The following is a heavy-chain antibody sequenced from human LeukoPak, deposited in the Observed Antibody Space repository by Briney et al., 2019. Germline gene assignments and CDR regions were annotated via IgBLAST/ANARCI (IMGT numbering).Heavy chain of an antibody. CDR2: IYSGGST. V-gene: IGHV3-53*01. CDR3: ARGRGYSGYDCVYYYYMDV. CDR1: GFTVSSNY. D-gene: IGHD5-12*01. Sequence: GGSLRLSCAASGFTVSSNYMSWVRQAPGKGLEWVSVIYSGGSTYYADSVKGRFTISRDNSKNTLYLQMNSLRAEDTAVYYCARGRGYSGYDCVYYYYMDVWGKGTTVTVSS. J-gene: IGHJ6*03.